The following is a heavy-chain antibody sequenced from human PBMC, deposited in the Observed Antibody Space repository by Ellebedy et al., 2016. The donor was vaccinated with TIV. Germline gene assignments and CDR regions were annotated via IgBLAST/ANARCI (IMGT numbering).Heavy chain of an antibody. CDR3: AREMTGISSFDY. D-gene: IGHD6-6*01. Sequence: GESLKISCAASGFTFSSYAMSWVRQAPGKGLVWVSRINTDGTSTSYADSVKGRFTISRDNAKNTLYLQMNSLRAEDTAVYYCAREMTGISSFDYWGQGTLVTVSS. V-gene: IGHV3-74*01. J-gene: IGHJ4*02. CDR1: GFTFSSYA. CDR2: INTDGTST.